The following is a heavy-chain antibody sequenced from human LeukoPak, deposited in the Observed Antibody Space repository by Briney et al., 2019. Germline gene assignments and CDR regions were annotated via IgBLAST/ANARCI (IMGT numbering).Heavy chain of an antibody. Sequence: SETLSLTCTVSGGSISSYYWSWIRQPAGKGLEWIGRIYTSGSTNYNPPLKSRVTMSVDTSKNQFSLKLSSVTAADTAVYYCARDQLVVVPAANNWFDPWGQGTLVTVSS. J-gene: IGHJ5*02. V-gene: IGHV4-4*07. CDR1: GGSISSYY. CDR3: ARDQLVVVPAANNWFDP. CDR2: IYTSGST. D-gene: IGHD2-2*01.